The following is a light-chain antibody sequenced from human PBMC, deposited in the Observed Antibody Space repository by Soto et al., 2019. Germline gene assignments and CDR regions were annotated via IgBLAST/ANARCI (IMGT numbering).Light chain of an antibody. V-gene: IGLV2-23*01. CDR3: CSYAGSSTFYV. CDR2: EGS. CDR1: SSDVGNYNL. J-gene: IGLJ1*01. Sequence: QSALTQPASVSGSPGQSITISCTGTSSDVGNYNLVSWYQQHPGKAPKLTIYEGSKRPSGVSNRFSGSKSGNTASLTISGLQAEDEADYYCCSYAGSSTFYVFGTGTKVTVL.